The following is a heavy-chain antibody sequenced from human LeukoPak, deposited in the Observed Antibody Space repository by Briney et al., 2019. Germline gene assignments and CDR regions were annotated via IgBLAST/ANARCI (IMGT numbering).Heavy chain of an antibody. CDR2: IIPILGIA. J-gene: IGHJ4*02. Sequence: ASVKVSCKASGYTFTSYYMHWVRQAPGQGLEWMGRIIPILGIANYAQKFQGRVTITADKSTSTAYMELSSLRSEDTAVYYCARDPTPYYYDSSGYFGDYWGQGTLVTVSS. CDR3: ARDPTPYYYDSSGYFGDY. CDR1: GYTFTSYY. D-gene: IGHD3-22*01. V-gene: IGHV1-69*04.